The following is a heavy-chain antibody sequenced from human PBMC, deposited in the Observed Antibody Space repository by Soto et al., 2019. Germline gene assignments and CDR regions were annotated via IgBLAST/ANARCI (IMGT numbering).Heavy chain of an antibody. J-gene: IGHJ4*02. V-gene: IGHV3-23*01. CDR1: GFTFSILA. D-gene: IGHD6-19*01. Sequence: GGSLRLSCAASGFTFSILAMGWVRQARGKGLEWVSVIDYTGGTTYYTDSVKGRFIISRDNSKKMLYLQMNSLRAEDTAVYYCAKDASRTSGWYYFDYWGQGALVTVSS. CDR3: AKDASRTSGWYYFDY. CDR2: IDYTGGTT.